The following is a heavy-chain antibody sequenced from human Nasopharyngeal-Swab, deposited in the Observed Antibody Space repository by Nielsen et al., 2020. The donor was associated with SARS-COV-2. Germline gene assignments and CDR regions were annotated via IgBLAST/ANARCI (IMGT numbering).Heavy chain of an antibody. CDR2: IKQDGSEK. Sequence: GGSLRLSCAASGFTFSSYWMSWVRQAPGKGLEWVANIKQDGSEKYYVDSVKGRFTISRDNAKNSLYLQMNSLRAEDTAVYYCAGDNDYGDYALYYYYYGMDVWGQGTTVTVSS. J-gene: IGHJ6*02. V-gene: IGHV3-7*03. CDR3: AGDNDYGDYALYYYYYGMDV. CDR1: GFTFSSYW. D-gene: IGHD4-17*01.